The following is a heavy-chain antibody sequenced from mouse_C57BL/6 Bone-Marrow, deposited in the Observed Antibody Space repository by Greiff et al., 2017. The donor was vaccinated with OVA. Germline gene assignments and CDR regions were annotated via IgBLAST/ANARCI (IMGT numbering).Heavy chain of an antibody. CDR3: AREEYITTVVDY. CDR2: ISYDGSN. V-gene: IGHV3-6*01. J-gene: IGHJ2*01. D-gene: IGHD1-1*01. CDR1: GYSITSGYY. Sequence: DVHLVESGPGLVKPSQSLSLTCSVTGYSITSGYYWNWIRQFPGNKLEWMGYISYDGSNNYNPSLKNRISITRDTSTNQFFLKLNSVTTEDTATYYCAREEYITTVVDYWGQGTTLTVSS.